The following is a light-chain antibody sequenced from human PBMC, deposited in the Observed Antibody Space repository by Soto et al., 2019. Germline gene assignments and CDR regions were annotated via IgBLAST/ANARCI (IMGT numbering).Light chain of an antibody. V-gene: IGLV1-40*01. J-gene: IGLJ1*01. CDR2: GDN. CDR1: SSNIGAEYD. CDR3: QSYDSSLTTFV. Sequence: QSVLTQPPSVSGAPGQRVAISCTGSSSNIGAEYDVHWYQQLPGTAPKRLIYGDNIRPSGVPDRFSGSKSGTSASLAITGLQPEDEADYYCQSYDSSLTTFVFGTGTKVTVL.